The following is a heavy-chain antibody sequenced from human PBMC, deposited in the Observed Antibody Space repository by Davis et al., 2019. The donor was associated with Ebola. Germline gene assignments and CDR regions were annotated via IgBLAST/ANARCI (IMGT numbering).Heavy chain of an antibody. Sequence: GESLKISCAASGFTFSNYALSWVRQAPGKGLEWVSAISSSGHNTYYADSVKGRFTISRDNSKNTVYLQINSLRAEDTAIYYCAKHQLYCSTTSCYLWGQGTMVTVSS. J-gene: IGHJ3*01. CDR2: ISSSGHNT. CDR1: GFTFSNYA. D-gene: IGHD2-2*01. CDR3: AKHQLYCSTTSCYL. V-gene: IGHV3-23*01.